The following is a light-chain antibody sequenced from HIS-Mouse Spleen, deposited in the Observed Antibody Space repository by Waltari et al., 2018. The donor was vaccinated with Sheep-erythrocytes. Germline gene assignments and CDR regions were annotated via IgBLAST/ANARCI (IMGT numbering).Light chain of an antibody. CDR3: CSYAGYNHV. J-gene: IGLJ1*01. Sequence: QSALTQPRSVSGSPGQSVTISCTGPSSDVGGYNYVSWYQQHPGKAPKLMIYDVSKRPSGVPDRFSGSKSGNTASLTISGLQAEDEADYYCCSYAGYNHVFATGTKVTVL. CDR2: DVS. CDR1: SSDVGGYNY. V-gene: IGLV2-11*01.